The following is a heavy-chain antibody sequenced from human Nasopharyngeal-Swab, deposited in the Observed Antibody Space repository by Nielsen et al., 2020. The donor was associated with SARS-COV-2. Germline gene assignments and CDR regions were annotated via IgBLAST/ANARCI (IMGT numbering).Heavy chain of an antibody. CDR3: ARDYTRFDY. CDR2: IKEDGSEK. J-gene: IGHJ4*02. D-gene: IGHD3-16*01. CDR1: GFTFSSYW. Sequence: GESLKISCAASGFTFSSYWMSWVRQAPGKGLEWVAYIKEDGSEKYFVDSVKGRFTISRDNAKNSLYLQMNSLRAKDTAVYYCARDYTRFDYWGQGTLVTVSS. V-gene: IGHV3-7*05.